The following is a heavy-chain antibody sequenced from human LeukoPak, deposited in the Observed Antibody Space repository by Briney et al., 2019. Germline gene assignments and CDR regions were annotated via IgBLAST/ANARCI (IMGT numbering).Heavy chain of an antibody. CDR2: TGTFNGHT. CDR3: ARDRWIMGATTFDY. Sequence: GASVKVSCMASGYTFTNYGIGWVRQAPGQGLGWMGWTGTFNGHTHYAQTLQGTVTLTTDTSTSTAYMELRTLRSDATAVFYCARDRWIMGATTFDYWGQGPLVTVSS. CDR1: GYTFTNYG. D-gene: IGHD1-26*01. J-gene: IGHJ4*02. V-gene: IGHV1-18*01.